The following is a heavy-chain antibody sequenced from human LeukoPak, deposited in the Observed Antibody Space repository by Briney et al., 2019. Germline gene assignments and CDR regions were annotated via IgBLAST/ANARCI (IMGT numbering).Heavy chain of an antibody. CDR2: IAGTGGST. J-gene: IGHJ3*01. CDR3: AKAFRIVGIGNPDDAFDV. CDR1: GFTFNKYA. D-gene: IGHD1-26*01. V-gene: IGHV3-23*01. Sequence: QSGGSLRLSCAASGFTFNKYAMNWVRQPPGKGLEWVSSIAGTGGSTYYADSVKGRFTLSRDNSENTLHLQLNSLRAEDSGIYYCAKAFRIVGIGNPDDAFDVWGQGTVVTVS.